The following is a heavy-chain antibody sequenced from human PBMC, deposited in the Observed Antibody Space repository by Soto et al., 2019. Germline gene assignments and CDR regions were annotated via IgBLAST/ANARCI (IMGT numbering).Heavy chain of an antibody. J-gene: IGHJ5*02. Sequence: ASETLSLTCTVYGGSISSYYWSWIRQPPGKGLEWIGFIYYSGSTNYNPSLKSRVTISVDTFKNQFSLMLSSVTAADTAVYYCARINYDILTGYPFDPWGQGTLVTVSS. D-gene: IGHD3-9*01. V-gene: IGHV4-59*01. CDR1: GGSISSYY. CDR2: IYYSGST. CDR3: ARINYDILTGYPFDP.